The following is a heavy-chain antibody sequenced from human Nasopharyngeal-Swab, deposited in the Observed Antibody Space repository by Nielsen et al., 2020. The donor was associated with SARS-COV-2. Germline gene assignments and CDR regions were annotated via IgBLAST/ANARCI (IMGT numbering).Heavy chain of an antibody. D-gene: IGHD2-15*01. CDR2: VRSKCNNYAT. CDR1: GFTFSDSA. Sequence: GGSLRLSCAASGFTFSDSAIHWVRQASGKGLEWVGRVRSKCNNYATAYSASVKGRFIIFRDDPTNTAYLQMNSLKIEDTAMYYCTRCGGGCYSGRDYWGQGTLVTVSS. V-gene: IGHV3-73*01. CDR3: TRCGGGCYSGRDY. J-gene: IGHJ4*02.